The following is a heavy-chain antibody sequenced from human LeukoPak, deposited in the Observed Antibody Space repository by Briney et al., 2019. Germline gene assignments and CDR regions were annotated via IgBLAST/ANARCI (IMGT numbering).Heavy chain of an antibody. CDR2: INPNSGGT. J-gene: IGHJ6*03. D-gene: IGHD2-15*01. CDR1: GYTFTGYY. CDR3: ASSSAAPGYYYYYMDV. Sequence: ASVKVSCKASGYTFTGYYMHWVRQAPGQGLEWMGWINPNSGGTNYAQKFQGRVTMTRDTSISTAYMELSRLRSDDTAVYYCASSSAAPGYYYYYMDVWGKGTTVTVSS. V-gene: IGHV1-2*02.